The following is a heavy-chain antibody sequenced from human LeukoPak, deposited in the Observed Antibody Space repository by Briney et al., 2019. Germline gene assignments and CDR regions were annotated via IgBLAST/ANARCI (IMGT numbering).Heavy chain of an antibody. CDR3: AKSYDDGYNYFDY. V-gene: IGHV3-30*18. CDR1: RFTFSSYG. Sequence: PGGALRLSCAASRFTFSSYGMHWVRQAPGKGLEWVAVISYDGSNKYYADSVKGRFTISRDNSKSTLYLQMNSLRAEDTAVYYCAKSYDDGYNYFDYWGQGTLVTVSS. D-gene: IGHD5-24*01. J-gene: IGHJ4*02. CDR2: ISYDGSNK.